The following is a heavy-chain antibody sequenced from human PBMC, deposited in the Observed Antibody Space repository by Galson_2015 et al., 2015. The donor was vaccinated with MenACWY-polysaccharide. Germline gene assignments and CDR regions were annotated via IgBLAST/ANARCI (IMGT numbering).Heavy chain of an antibody. J-gene: IGHJ4*02. CDR3: ARGRLDY. Sequence: LRLSCAASGFTFSSYTMNWVRQAPGKGLEWLSYISSGSSTIYYPDSVKGRFTISRDNAKNSLYLQMNSLRAEDTAVYYCARGRLDYWGQGTLVTVSS. CDR1: GFTFSSYT. V-gene: IGHV3-48*01. CDR2: ISSGSSTI.